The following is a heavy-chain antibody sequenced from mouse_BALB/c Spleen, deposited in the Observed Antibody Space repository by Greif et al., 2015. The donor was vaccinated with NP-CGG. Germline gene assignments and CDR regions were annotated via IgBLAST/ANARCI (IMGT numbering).Heavy chain of an antibody. CDR2: INPSTGYT. Sequence: VKVVESGAELAKPGASVKMSCKASGYTFTSYWMHWVKQRPGQGLEWIGYINPSTGYTEYNQKFKDKATLTADKSSSTAYMQLSSLTSEDSAVYYCARKGTTVVDYFDYWGQGTTLTVSS. J-gene: IGHJ2*01. CDR3: ARKGTTVVDYFDY. V-gene: IGHV1-7*01. D-gene: IGHD1-1*01. CDR1: GYTFTSYW.